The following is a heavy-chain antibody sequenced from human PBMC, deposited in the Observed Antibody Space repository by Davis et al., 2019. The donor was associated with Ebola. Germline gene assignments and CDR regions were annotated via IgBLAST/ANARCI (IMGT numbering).Heavy chain of an antibody. V-gene: IGHV3-7*03. CDR2: IKQDGNEK. J-gene: IGHJ4*02. CDR1: GFTFSTHW. CDR3: ARATLGPDY. D-gene: IGHD3-16*01. Sequence: PGGSLRLSCVASGFTFSTHWMSWVRQAPGKGLEWVANIKQDGNEKYYVDSVKGRFTISRDNAKNSVYLQMNSLRAEDTAVYYCARATLGPDYWGQGTLVTVSS.